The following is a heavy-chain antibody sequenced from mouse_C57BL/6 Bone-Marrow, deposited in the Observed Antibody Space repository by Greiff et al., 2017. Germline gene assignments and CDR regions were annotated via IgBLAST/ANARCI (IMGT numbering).Heavy chain of an antibody. J-gene: IGHJ1*03. CDR1: GYTFTSYW. Sequence: QVHVKQPGAELVKPGASVKMSCKASGYTFTSYWITWVKQRPGQGLEWIGDIYPGSGSTNYNEKFKGKATLTVDTSSSPAYMQLSSLTSEDSAVYYCARWDCSWYFDVWGTGTTVTVSS. CDR2: IYPGSGST. V-gene: IGHV1-55*01. CDR3: ARWDCSWYFDV. D-gene: IGHD4-1*01.